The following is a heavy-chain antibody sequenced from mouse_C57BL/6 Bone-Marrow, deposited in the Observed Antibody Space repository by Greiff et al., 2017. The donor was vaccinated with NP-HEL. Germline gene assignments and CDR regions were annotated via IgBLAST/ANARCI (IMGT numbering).Heavy chain of an antibody. J-gene: IGHJ1*03. CDR3: TRGRYYGSSYWYFDV. V-gene: IGHV5-9-1*02. Sequence: EVMLVESGEGLVKPGGSLKLSCAASGFTFSSYAMSWVRQTPEKRLEWVAYISSGGDYIYYAHTVKGRFTISRDNARNTLYLQMSSLKSEDTAMYYCTRGRYYGSSYWYFDVRGTATTVTVSS. CDR1: GFTFSSYA. D-gene: IGHD1-1*01. CDR2: ISSGGDYI.